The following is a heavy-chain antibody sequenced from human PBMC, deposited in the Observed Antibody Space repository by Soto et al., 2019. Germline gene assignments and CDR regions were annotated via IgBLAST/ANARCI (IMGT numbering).Heavy chain of an antibody. J-gene: IGHJ4*02. D-gene: IGHD3-10*01. V-gene: IGHV3-48*02. CDR1: GFTFSSYV. CDR3: ARGGGFVDY. Sequence: EVQLVESGGGLVQPGGSLRLSCAASGFTFSSYVINWVRQAPGKGLEWVSYISISSSTRYYADSVRGRFTISRDNAKNPLYLQMTSLRDEDTAVYYCARGGGFVDYWGQGTLVTVS. CDR2: ISISSSTR.